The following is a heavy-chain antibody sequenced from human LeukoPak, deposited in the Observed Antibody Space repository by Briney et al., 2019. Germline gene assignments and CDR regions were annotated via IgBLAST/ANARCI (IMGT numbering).Heavy chain of an antibody. Sequence: ASVKVSCKASGYTFTSYYMHWVRQAPGQGLEWMGIINPSGGSTSYAQKFQGRVTMTRDTSTSTVYMELCSLRSEDTAVYYCARDSRYCSGGSCPAEDWFDPWGQGTLVTVSS. V-gene: IGHV1-46*01. CDR2: INPSGGST. J-gene: IGHJ5*02. CDR3: ARDSRYCSGGSCPAEDWFDP. CDR1: GYTFTSYY. D-gene: IGHD2-15*01.